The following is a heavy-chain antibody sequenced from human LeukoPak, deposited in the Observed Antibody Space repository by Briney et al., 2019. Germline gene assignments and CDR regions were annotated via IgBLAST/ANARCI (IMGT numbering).Heavy chain of an antibody. CDR2: LSYDGSHK. D-gene: IGHD6-13*01. J-gene: IGHJ4*02. V-gene: IGHV3-30-3*01. CDR3: AREHSRSWYYFDY. Sequence: AVLSYDGSHKFFPDSVKGRFPISRDHSQNPLYLQMNRLRAEDTAVYYCAREHSRSWYYFDYWGPGTLVPVSS.